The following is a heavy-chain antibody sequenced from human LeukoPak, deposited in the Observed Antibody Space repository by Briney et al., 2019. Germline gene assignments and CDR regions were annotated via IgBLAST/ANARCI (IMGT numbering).Heavy chain of an antibody. CDR2: IYHSGST. Sequence: SETLSLTCTVSGYSISSGYYWGWIRQPPGKGLEWIGSIYHSGSTYYNPSLKSRVTISVDTSKNQFSLKLSSVTAADTAVYYCEGGSGRRFDYWGQGTLVTVSS. J-gene: IGHJ4*02. CDR1: GYSISSGYY. D-gene: IGHD3-10*01. CDR3: EGGSGRRFDY. V-gene: IGHV4-38-2*02.